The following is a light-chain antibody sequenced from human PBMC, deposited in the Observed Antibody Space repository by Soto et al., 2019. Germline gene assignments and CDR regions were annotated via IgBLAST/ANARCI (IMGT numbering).Light chain of an antibody. V-gene: IGKV1-33*01. J-gene: IGKJ3*01. CDR1: QDITKY. Sequence: DIQMTQSPSSLAASVGDRVTITCQASQDITKYLNWYQQKPGIAPKVLISDESNLETGVPPRFSGSGSGTEFTLNISGLQPEDFATYCCQQYDNLPHTFGPGIQVEMK. CDR3: QQYDNLPHT. CDR2: DES.